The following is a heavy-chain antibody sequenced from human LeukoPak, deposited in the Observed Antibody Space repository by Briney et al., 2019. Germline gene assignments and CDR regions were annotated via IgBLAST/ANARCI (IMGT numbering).Heavy chain of an antibody. Sequence: ASVTVSFTASGGTFSSYAISWVRQAPGQGLEWMGGIIPIFGTANYAQKFQGRVTITADESTSTAYMELSSLRSEDTAVYYCARSPSGSYPFDYWGQGTLVTVSS. CDR1: GGTFSSYA. D-gene: IGHD1-26*01. V-gene: IGHV1-69*13. CDR2: IIPIFGTA. J-gene: IGHJ4*02. CDR3: ARSPSGSYPFDY.